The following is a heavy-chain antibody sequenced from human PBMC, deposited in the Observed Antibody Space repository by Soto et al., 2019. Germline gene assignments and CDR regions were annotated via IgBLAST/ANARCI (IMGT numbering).Heavy chain of an antibody. CDR3: AAAVPAEYVFPYYYMDV. V-gene: IGHV4-59*01. Sequence: QVQLQESGPGLVKPSETLSLTCTVSGASISSYHWSWIRQTPGKGLEWIGYIYYSGSANYNPSLKSRVTFSVATSKNQVSLKLSSVTAADMGVYYCAAAVPAEYVFPYYYMDVWGKGTTVTVSS. CDR1: GASISSYH. J-gene: IGHJ6*03. D-gene: IGHD3-16*01. CDR2: IYYSGSA.